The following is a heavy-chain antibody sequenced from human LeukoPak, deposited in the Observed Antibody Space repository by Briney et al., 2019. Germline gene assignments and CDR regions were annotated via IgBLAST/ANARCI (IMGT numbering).Heavy chain of an antibody. CDR3: ARGPITTRSHFDY. Sequence: SVTVSSKASGGTFSSYAISWVRQAPGQGLEWMGGIIPIFATANYAQKFQGRVTITADESTSTAYMELSSLRSEDTAVYYCARGPITTRSHFDYWGQGTLVTVSS. V-gene: IGHV1-69*13. CDR1: GGTFSSYA. CDR2: IIPIFATA. J-gene: IGHJ4*02. D-gene: IGHD3-22*01.